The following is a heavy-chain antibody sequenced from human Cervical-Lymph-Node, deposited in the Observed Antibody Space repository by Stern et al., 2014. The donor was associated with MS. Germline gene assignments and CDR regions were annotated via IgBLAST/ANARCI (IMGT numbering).Heavy chain of an antibody. Sequence: QLQLQESGPGLVKPSGTLSLTCAVSGGSISSSNWWSWVRQPPGKGLEWIGEIYHRGSTNYTPSLKSRVTISVDKSKNQFSLKLSSVTAADTAVYYCARVGAPDSSGAFDPWGQGTLVTVSS. CDR3: ARVGAPDSSGAFDP. V-gene: IGHV4-4*02. D-gene: IGHD3-22*01. CDR2: IYHRGST. J-gene: IGHJ5*02. CDR1: GGSISSSNW.